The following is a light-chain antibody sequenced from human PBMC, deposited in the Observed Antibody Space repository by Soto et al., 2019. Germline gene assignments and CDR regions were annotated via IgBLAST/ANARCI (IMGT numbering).Light chain of an antibody. CDR3: QQDDTLPPT. J-gene: IGKJ4*01. V-gene: IGKV1-33*01. CDR2: GGS. CDR1: QAIRNY. Sequence: DIQMTQSPSSLSASVGDRVTITCQASQAIRNYLNWYQQRPGTAPKLLIYGGSTLETGVPSRFSGRGSAADFTLTISSLQPEDIATYYCQQDDTLPPTFGGGTKVEIK.